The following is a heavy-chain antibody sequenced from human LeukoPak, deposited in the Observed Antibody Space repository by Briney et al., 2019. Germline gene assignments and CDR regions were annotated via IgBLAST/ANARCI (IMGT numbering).Heavy chain of an antibody. D-gene: IGHD4-23*01. Sequence: PGGSLRLSCAASGFTFSDYSMNWVRQAPGKGPEWVCYINAFSSAIYYADSVKGRFTISRENAKSSLSLQMNSLRAEDTAVYYCARGRPHGNDYWGQGTLVTVSS. V-gene: IGHV3-48*01. CDR2: INAFSSAI. CDR3: ARGRPHGNDY. CDR1: GFTFSDYS. J-gene: IGHJ4*02.